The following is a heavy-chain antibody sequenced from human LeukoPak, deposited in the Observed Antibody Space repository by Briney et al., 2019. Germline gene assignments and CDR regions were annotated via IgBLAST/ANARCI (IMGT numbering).Heavy chain of an antibody. D-gene: IGHD3-22*01. Sequence: ASVKVSCKASGYTFTSYDINWVRQATGQGLEWMGWMNPNSGNTGYAQKFQGRVTIARNTSISTAYMELSSLRSEDTAVYYCARVIKLKGQADYWGQGTLVTVSS. J-gene: IGHJ4*02. CDR1: GYTFTSYD. V-gene: IGHV1-8*03. CDR3: ARVIKLKGQADY. CDR2: MNPNSGNT.